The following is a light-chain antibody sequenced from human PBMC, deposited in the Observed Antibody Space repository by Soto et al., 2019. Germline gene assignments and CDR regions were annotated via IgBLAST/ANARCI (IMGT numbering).Light chain of an antibody. CDR2: AAS. J-gene: IGKJ2*01. CDR1: QSVSSK. V-gene: IGKV3-15*01. Sequence: EVVMTQSPVTLSVSPGERVNLSCRASQSVSSKLAWYQQKPGQSPSLLIYAASTRATGIPLRVSGSGSGTEFTLPISSLQAEDFAVYYCQQYNNCPYTFGQGTRL. CDR3: QQYNNCPYT.